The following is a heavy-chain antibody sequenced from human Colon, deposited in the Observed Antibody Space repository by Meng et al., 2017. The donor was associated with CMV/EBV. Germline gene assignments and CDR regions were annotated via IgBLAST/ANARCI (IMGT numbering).Heavy chain of an antibody. CDR3: ARDPVGPTTLYDY. J-gene: IGHJ4*02. CDR1: GDSVSSNTAA. D-gene: IGHD1-26*01. CDR2: TYYRSKWYF. Sequence: GDSVSSNTAAWNWIRQSPSRGLEWLGRTYYRSKWYFDYAVSVRSRITINPDTSKNQFSLQLNSVTPDDTAVYYCARDPVGPTTLYDYWGQGSLVTSPQ. V-gene: IGHV6-1*01.